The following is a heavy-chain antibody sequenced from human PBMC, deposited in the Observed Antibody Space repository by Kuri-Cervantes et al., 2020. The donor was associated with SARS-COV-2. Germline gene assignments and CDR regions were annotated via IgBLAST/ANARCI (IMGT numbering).Heavy chain of an antibody. D-gene: IGHD3-3*02. J-gene: IGHJ4*02. V-gene: IGHV4-59*02. Sequence: SETLSLTCNVSGGSVSSFYWSWIRQPPGKGLEWIGHMYFRGSTNYNPSLKSRVTISVDTSKNEFSLKLSSMTAADTAVYYCARVVGIHFWSGRYFDYWGQGTLVTVSS. CDR3: ARVVGIHFWSGRYFDY. CDR2: MYFRGST. CDR1: GGSVSSFY.